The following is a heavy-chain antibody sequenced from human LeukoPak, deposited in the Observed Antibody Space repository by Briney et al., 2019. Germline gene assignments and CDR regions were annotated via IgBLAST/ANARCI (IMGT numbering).Heavy chain of an antibody. D-gene: IGHD2-21*01. Sequence: ASVKVSCKASGYTFTSYDINWVRQATGQGLEWMGWMNPNSGNTGYAQKFQGRVTITRNTSISTAYMELSSLRSEDTAVYYCARATFAVIAMSNPRHYYYMDVWGKRTTVTVSS. V-gene: IGHV1-8*03. CDR3: ARATFAVIAMSNPRHYYYMDV. CDR1: GYTFTSYD. J-gene: IGHJ6*03. CDR2: MNPNSGNT.